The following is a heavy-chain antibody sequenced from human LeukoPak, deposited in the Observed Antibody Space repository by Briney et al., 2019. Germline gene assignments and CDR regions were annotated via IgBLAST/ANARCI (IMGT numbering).Heavy chain of an antibody. CDR2: IYYSGST. Sequence: PSETLSLTCTVSGGSISSYYWSWIRQPPGKGLEWIGYIYYSGSTNYNPSLKSRATISVDTSKNQFSLKLSSVTAADTAVYYCATGGGSSRYRYYYYGMDVWGQGTTVTVSS. CDR1: GGSISSYY. CDR3: ATGGGSSRYRYYYYGMDV. V-gene: IGHV4-59*01. J-gene: IGHJ6*02. D-gene: IGHD6-13*01.